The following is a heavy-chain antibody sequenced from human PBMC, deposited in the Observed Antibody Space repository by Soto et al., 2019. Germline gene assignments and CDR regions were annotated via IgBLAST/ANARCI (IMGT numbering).Heavy chain of an antibody. CDR1: GYTFTSYA. CDR3: AREGLELQYYYYGMDV. V-gene: IGHV1-3*01. Sequence: GASVKVSCKASGYTFTSYAMHWVRQAPGQRLEWMGWINAGNGNTKYSQKFQGRVTMTRNTSISTAYMELSSLRSEDTAVYYCAREGLELQYYYYGMDVWGQGTTVTVSS. CDR2: INAGNGNT. J-gene: IGHJ6*02. D-gene: IGHD1-7*01.